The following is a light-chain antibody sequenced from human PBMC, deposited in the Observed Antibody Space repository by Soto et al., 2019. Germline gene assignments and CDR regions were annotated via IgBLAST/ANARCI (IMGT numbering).Light chain of an antibody. J-gene: IGKJ1*01. CDR3: QQYNSYPLT. CDR1: QSISSW. V-gene: IGKV1-5*03. CDR2: KAY. Sequence: DIQITQSPSTLSASVGYRVTITCRASQSISSWLAWYQQKPGKAPKLLIYKAYSLETGVPSRFSGSGSGTEFTLTISSLQPDDFATYYCQQYNSYPLTFGPGTKVEIK.